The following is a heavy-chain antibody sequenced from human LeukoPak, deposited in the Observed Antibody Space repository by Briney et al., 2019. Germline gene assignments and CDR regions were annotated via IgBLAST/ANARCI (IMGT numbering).Heavy chain of an antibody. CDR2: FDPEDGET. Sequence: ASVKVSCKVSGYTLTELSMHWVRQAPGKGLEWMGGFDPEDGETIYAQKFQGRVTMTEDTSTDTAYMELSSLRSEDTAVYYCATSPSLTGDYPIDYWGQGTLVGVSS. D-gene: IGHD4-17*01. V-gene: IGHV1-24*01. CDR1: GYTLTELS. J-gene: IGHJ4*02. CDR3: ATSPSLTGDYPIDY.